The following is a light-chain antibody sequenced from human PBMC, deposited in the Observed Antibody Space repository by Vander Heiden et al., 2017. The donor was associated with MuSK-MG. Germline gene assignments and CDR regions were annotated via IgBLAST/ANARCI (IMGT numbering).Light chain of an antibody. J-gene: IGKJ4*01. Sequence: IQMTQSPSTLSASVGDRVTISCKASQNISNNLAWYQQKPGKAPRLLIYGASNMETGIPARFSGSGSGTEFTFTISSLQPEDIAAYYCQQYDNRPLTFGRGTKVDIK. CDR2: GAS. CDR3: QQYDNRPLT. V-gene: IGKV1-33*01. CDR1: QNISNN.